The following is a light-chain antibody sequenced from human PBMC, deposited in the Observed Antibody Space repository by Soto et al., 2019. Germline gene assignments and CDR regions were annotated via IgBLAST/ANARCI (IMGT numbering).Light chain of an antibody. CDR2: KTN. J-gene: IGLJ2*01. CDR3: ATWDDSLGGVV. Sequence: QSVLTQPPSASGTPGQTVTISCSGTSSNIGSNYIYWYQHLPGTAPKLLIYKTNKRPSGVPDRFSGSKSGTSASLAISGLRSADEANYYCATWDDSLGGVVFGGGTKVTVL. CDR1: SSNIGSNY. V-gene: IGLV1-47*01.